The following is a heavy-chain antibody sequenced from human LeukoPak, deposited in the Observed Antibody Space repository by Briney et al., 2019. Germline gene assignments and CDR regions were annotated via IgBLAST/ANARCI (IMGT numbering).Heavy chain of an antibody. CDR1: GYTFTSLG. D-gene: IGHD5-12*01. J-gene: IGHJ4*02. CDR3: ARIQYSGYDSGY. CDR2: ISAYNGNT. Sequence: ASVKVSCKASGYTFTSLGISGWEKPLGQGLNGLGWISAYNGNTNYAQKLQGRVTMTTDTSTSTAYMELRSLRSDDTAVYYCARIQYSGYDSGYWGQGTLVTVSS. V-gene: IGHV1-18*01.